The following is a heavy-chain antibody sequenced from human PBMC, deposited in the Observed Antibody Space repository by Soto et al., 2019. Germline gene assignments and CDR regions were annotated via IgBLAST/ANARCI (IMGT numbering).Heavy chain of an antibody. D-gene: IGHD5-18*01. V-gene: IGHV4-59*01. CDR2: IYYSGTT. Sequence: TSVTLSLTCTVSGDSISGYYWSLLRQPPGKRLEWIGYIYYSGTTDYNPSLRSRVTISVDTSKNQFSLKLSSVTAADTAVYYCARSGYSYGPNPLLYRGQGTLVTV. J-gene: IGHJ4*02. CDR1: GDSISGYY. CDR3: ARSGYSYGPNPLLY.